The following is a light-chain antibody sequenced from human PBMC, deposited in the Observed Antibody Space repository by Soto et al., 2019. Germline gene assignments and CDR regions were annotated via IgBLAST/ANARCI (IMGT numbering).Light chain of an antibody. Sequence: EIVMTQSPASLSVSPGDGATLSCRASQSVASNVAWYQQKPGQGPRLLIHGESTRAVGVPARFSGSGSGTDFTLTISSLQSEDFAVYYWQQYHNWPPQDTFGQGTKLQIK. CDR3: QQYHNWPPQDT. CDR1: QSVASN. J-gene: IGKJ2*01. V-gene: IGKV3-15*01. CDR2: GES.